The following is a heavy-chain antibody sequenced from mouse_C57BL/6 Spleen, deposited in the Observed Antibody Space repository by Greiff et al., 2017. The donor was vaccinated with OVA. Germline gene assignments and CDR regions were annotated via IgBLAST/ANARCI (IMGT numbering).Heavy chain of an antibody. D-gene: IGHD2-5*01. Sequence: VQLQQSGAELVKPGASVKLSCTASGFNIKDYYMHWVKQRTEQGLEWIGRIDPEDGETKYDPKFQGKATITADTSSNTAYLQLSSLTSEDTAVYYCARSADYSNEYWGQGTTLTVPS. V-gene: IGHV14-2*01. CDR1: GFNIKDYY. J-gene: IGHJ2*01. CDR3: ARSADYSNEY. CDR2: IDPEDGET.